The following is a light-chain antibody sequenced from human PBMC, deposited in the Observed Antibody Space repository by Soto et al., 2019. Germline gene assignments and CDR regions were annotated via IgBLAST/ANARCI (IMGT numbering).Light chain of an antibody. CDR2: KAS. CDR1: QSISSW. V-gene: IGKV1-5*03. Sequence: DIHLTQSPSTLSASVGDRVTITCRASQSISSWLAWYQQKPGKAPKLLIYKASTLESGVPSRFSGSGSGTEFTLTISSLQPDYFATYYCQHWYGYMWSFGQGTKVEIK. J-gene: IGKJ1*01. CDR3: QHWYGYMWS.